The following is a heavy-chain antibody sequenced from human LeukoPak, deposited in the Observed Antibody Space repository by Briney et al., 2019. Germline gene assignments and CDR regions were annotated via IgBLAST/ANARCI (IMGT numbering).Heavy chain of an antibody. CDR1: GFTFSSYG. V-gene: IGHV3-30*18. Sequence: PGRSLRLSCAASGFTFSSYGMHWVRQAPGKGLEWVAVISYDGSNKYYADSVKGRFTISRDNSKNTLYLQMNSLRAEDTAVYYCAKLQGIVGATIEGELFDYWGQGTLVTVSS. CDR2: ISYDGSNK. D-gene: IGHD1-26*01. CDR3: AKLQGIVGATIEGELFDY. J-gene: IGHJ4*02.